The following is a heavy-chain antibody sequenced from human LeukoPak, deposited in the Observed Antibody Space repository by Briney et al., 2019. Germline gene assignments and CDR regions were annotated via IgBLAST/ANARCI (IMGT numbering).Heavy chain of an antibody. CDR3: AKDGSGYSYGSDY. CDR1: GFTLSSYG. D-gene: IGHD5-18*01. CDR2: ISYDGSNK. V-gene: IGHV3-30*18. Sequence: GGSLRLSWAASGFTLSSYGLHWAGQAPAKGLKWVAVISYDGSNKYYADSVKGRFTISRDNSKNTLYLQMNSLRAEDTAVYYCAKDGSGYSYGSDYWGQGTLVTVSS. J-gene: IGHJ4*02.